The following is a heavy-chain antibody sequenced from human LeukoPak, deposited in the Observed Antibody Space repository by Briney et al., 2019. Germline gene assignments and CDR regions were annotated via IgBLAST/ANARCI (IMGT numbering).Heavy chain of an antibody. J-gene: IGHJ3*02. V-gene: IGHV3-23*01. CDR1: GLSFSNYA. Sequence: PSGGSLRLSCAASGLSFSNYAMSWVRQAPGKGLEWVSAISSSGGSTYYADSVKGRFTISRDNSKNTLYLQMNSLRAEDTAVYYCAKDYYYDPVDAFDIWGQGTMVTVSS. D-gene: IGHD3-22*01. CDR2: ISSSGGST. CDR3: AKDYYYDPVDAFDI.